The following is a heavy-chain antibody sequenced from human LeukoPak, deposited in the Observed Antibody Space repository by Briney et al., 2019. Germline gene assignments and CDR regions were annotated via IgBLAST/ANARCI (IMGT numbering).Heavy chain of an antibody. J-gene: IGHJ4*02. CDR3: ARDGHDSSGYYQDY. CDR2: INPNSGGT. CDR1: GYTFTGYY. V-gene: IGHV1-2*02. Sequence: ASVKVSCKASGYTFTGYYIHWVRQAPGQGLEWVGWINPNSGGTNFAQKFQGRVTMTRDTPISTVYMELSRLRSDDTAVYYCARDGHDSSGYYQDYWGQGTMVTVSS. D-gene: IGHD3-22*01.